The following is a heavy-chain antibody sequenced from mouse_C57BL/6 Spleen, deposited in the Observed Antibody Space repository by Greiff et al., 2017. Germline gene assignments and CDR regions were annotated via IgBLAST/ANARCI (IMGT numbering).Heavy chain of an antibody. V-gene: IGHV1-64*01. CDR2: IHPNSGST. J-gene: IGHJ4*01. Sequence: QVQLQQPGAELVKPGASVKLSCKASGYTFTSYWMHWVKQRPGQGLEWIGMIHPNSGSTNYNEKFKSKATLTVDKSSSTAYMQLSSLTSEDSAVYCCALCSNYEYYALDYWGQGTSVTVAS. CDR3: ALCSNYEYYALDY. D-gene: IGHD2-5*01. CDR1: GYTFTSYW.